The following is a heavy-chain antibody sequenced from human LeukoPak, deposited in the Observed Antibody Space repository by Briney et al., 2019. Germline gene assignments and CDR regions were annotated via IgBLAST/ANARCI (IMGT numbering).Heavy chain of an antibody. CDR3: ARGIAADQH. Sequence: PGGSLRLSCATSGFTFSTFWMHWVRHAPGKGLVWVSRINHDGSSTSYADCVKGRFTISRDNAKNTLYLQMNSLRAEDTAVYYCARGIAADQHWGQGTLVTVSS. V-gene: IGHV3-74*01. D-gene: IGHD6-13*01. J-gene: IGHJ1*01. CDR1: GFTFSTFW. CDR2: INHDGSST.